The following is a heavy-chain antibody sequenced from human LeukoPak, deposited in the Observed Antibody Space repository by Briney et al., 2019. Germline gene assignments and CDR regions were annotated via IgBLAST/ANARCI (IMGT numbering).Heavy chain of an antibody. J-gene: IGHJ4*02. CDR3: ARVRDCSSSIRHYYFDY. CDR1: GGSISSGGYS. CDR2: IYHSGST. D-gene: IGHD2-2*01. Sequence: SETLSLTCAVSGGSISSGGYSWSWIRQPPGRGLEWFGYIYHSGSTYYNPSLKSRVTIPVDRSKNQFSLKLSSVTAADSAVYYCARVRDCSSSIRHYYFDYWGQGTLVTVSS. V-gene: IGHV4-30-2*01.